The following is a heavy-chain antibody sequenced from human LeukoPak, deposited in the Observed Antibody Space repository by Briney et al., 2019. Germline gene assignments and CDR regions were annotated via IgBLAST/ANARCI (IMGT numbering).Heavy chain of an antibody. V-gene: IGHV3-30*02. J-gene: IGHJ4*02. D-gene: IGHD2-2*01. CDR1: GFTFSNAW. CDR3: AKDPVGFCTSTTCRYLDY. CDR2: IRYDGNDK. Sequence: GGSLRLSCAASGFTFSNAWMSWVRQAPGKGLEWVAFIRYDGNDKSYADSVKGRFTISRDNSKNTLYLQMNNLRTEDTAVYYCAKDPVGFCTSTTCRYLDYWGQGTLVTVSS.